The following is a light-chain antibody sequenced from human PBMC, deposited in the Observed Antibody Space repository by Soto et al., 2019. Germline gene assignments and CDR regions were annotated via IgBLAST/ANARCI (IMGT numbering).Light chain of an antibody. CDR1: QSVRTY. CDR2: DAS. J-gene: IGKJ5*01. V-gene: IGKV3-11*01. Sequence: EIVLTQSPVTLSLSPGARATLSCRASQSVRTYLAWYQVKPGQAPRLLIYDASRRASGVPARFSGSGSGTDFTRTISSLEPEDLALYYCQQRNTWPPITVGQGTRLEIK. CDR3: QQRNTWPPIT.